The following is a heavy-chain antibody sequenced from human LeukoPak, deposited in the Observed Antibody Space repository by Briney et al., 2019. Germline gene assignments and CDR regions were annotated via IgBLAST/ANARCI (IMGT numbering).Heavy chain of an antibody. CDR1: RGSISNYY. V-gene: IGHV4-59*08. CDR3: ARCGAQLNWFDP. Sequence: PSETLSLTCTVSRGSISNYYWNWIRQTPGKGLEWIGSVLYSGSPNYNPSLKSRVTMSVDTSKNQFSLKLSSVTAADSAVYYCARCGAQLNWFDPWGQGTLVTVSS. J-gene: IGHJ5*02. CDR2: VLYSGSP. D-gene: IGHD2-2*01.